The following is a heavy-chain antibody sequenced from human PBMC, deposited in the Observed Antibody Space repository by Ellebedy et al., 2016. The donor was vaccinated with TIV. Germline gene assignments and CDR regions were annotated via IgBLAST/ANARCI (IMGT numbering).Heavy chain of an antibody. D-gene: IGHD6-19*01. CDR2: ISDSAGAM. CDR1: GFIFSGYA. J-gene: IGHJ6*02. Sequence: PGGSLRLSCAASGFIFSGYAMNWVRQAPGKGLEWVSYISDSAGAMSYADSVRGRFTVSRDNSKNTLYLQMNSLRAEDTAVYYCARDGYSSGWDYGMDVWGQGTTVTVSS. V-gene: IGHV3-48*01. CDR3: ARDGYSSGWDYGMDV.